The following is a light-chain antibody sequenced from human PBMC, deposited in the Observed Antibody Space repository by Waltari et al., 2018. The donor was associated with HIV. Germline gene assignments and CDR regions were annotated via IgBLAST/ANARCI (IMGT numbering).Light chain of an antibody. Sequence: IVLTQSPLSLPVIPGAPASLSCRSSQSLLHTSGFNYLDWYLQKPGQSPQLLIYLGSHRASGVSDRFSGGGSGTHFTLNLTRVEAEDVGVYFCMQSLQTPPTFGGGTKV. CDR3: MQSLQTPPT. CDR1: QSLLHTSGFNY. J-gene: IGKJ4*01. CDR2: LGS. V-gene: IGKV2-28*01.